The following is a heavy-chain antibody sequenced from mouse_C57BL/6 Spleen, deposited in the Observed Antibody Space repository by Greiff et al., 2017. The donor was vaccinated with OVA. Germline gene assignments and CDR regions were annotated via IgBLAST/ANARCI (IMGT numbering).Heavy chain of an antibody. D-gene: IGHD1-1*01. V-gene: IGHV1-19*01. CDR2: INPYNGGT. J-gene: IGHJ2*01. Sequence: EVQLQQSGPVLVKPGASVKMSCKASGYTLADYYMNWVKQIHGKSLEWIGVINPYNGGTSYNQKFKGKATLTVDKSSSTAYMELNSLTSEDSAVYYCARDGSSDYWGQGTTLTVSS. CDR3: ARDGSSDY. CDR1: GYTLADYY.